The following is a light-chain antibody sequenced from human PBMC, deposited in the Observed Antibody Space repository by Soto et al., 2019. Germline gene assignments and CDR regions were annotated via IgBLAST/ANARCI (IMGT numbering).Light chain of an antibody. J-gene: IGLJ3*02. V-gene: IGLV2-18*02. Sequence: QSALTQPPSVSGSPGQSVTISCTGTGSDFGRYNRVSWYQHTPGTAPKLLICEVTNRPSGVPDRFSGSRSGNTASLTISGLQAEDDADYYCSSFTTSDTWVLGGGTKVTVL. CDR2: EVT. CDR1: GSDFGRYNR. CDR3: SSFTTSDTWV.